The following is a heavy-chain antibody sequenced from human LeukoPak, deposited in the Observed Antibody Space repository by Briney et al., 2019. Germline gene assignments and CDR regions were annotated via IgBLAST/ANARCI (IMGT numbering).Heavy chain of an antibody. CDR2: ITSSSDYI. V-gene: IGHV3-21*01. CDR1: GFTFNTYS. J-gene: IGHJ6*03. D-gene: IGHD1-26*01. CDR3: ARDGPLVGATDYYYYMDV. Sequence: AGWSLRLSCAASGFTFNTYSMNWVRQAPGKRLEWVSSITSSSDYIYYADSVKGRFTVSRDNAKNSLYLQMNSLRAEDTAVYYCARDGPLVGATDYYYYMDVWGKGTTVTVSS.